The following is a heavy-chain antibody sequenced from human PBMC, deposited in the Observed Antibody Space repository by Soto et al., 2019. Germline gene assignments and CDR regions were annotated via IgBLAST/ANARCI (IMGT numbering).Heavy chain of an antibody. J-gene: IGHJ4*01. D-gene: IGHD6-13*01. V-gene: IGHV3-23*01. Sequence: PWGSLRLSCAASGLSFSDYAMSWFRQAPGKGLEWVSSIFNDGVATYYTDSVKGRFTISRDDSKNTLYLQMNSLRAEDTALYYCAKPISLYSSSYLDYWAQ. CDR1: GLSFSDYA. CDR3: AKPISLYSSSYLDY. CDR2: IFNDGVAT.